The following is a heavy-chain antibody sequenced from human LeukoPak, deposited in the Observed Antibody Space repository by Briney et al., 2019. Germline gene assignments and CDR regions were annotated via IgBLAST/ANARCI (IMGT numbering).Heavy chain of an antibody. J-gene: IGHJ4*02. D-gene: IGHD1-14*01. Sequence: PGGSLRLSCAASGFLFGKSWMHWVRQAPGKGLVWVSRTDGSSTTYADSVEGRFSVSMDNAQNTLYLQMNSLRAEDTAVYYCARDDYNRLWGQGTLVTVAS. CDR1: GFLFGKSW. CDR2: TDGSST. V-gene: IGHV3-74*01. CDR3: ARDDYNRL.